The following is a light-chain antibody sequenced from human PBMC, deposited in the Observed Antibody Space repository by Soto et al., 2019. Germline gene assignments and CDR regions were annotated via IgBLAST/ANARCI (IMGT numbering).Light chain of an antibody. J-gene: IGLJ2*01. CDR2: SNN. CDR1: SSNIGSNT. Sequence: QSVLTQPPSASGTPGQRVTLSCSGSSSNIGSNTVNWYQQLPGTAPKLLIYSNNQRPSGVPDRFSGSKSGTSASLAISGLQSEDEADYYCAAWDDSLNVYVVFGGGTKVTVL. V-gene: IGLV1-44*01. CDR3: AAWDDSLNVYVV.